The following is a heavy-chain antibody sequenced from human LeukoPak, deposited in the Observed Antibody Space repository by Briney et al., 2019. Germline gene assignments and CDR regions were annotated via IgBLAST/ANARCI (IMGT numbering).Heavy chain of an antibody. D-gene: IGHD5-18*01. CDR1: GFTVSSNY. J-gene: IGHJ6*03. V-gene: IGHV3-53*01. CDR2: IYSGGST. Sequence: GGSLRLSCAASGFTVSSNYMSWVRQAPGKGLEWVSVIYSGGSTYYADSVKGRFTISRDNSKNTLYLQMNRLRAEDTAVYYCAREREGYSYGYYYYYMDVWGKGTTVTVSS. CDR3: AREREGYSYGYYYYYMDV.